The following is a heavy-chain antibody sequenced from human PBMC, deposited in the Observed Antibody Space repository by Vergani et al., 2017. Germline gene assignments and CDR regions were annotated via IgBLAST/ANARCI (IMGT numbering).Heavy chain of an antibody. V-gene: IGHV3-21*01. D-gene: IGHD2-15*01. J-gene: IGHJ4*02. CDR3: ARVKGRSCSGGSCLDY. CDR1: GFTFSSYS. Sequence: EVQLVESGGGLVKPGGSLRLSCAASGFTFSSYSLNWVRQAPGKGLEWVSSISSSSSYIYYADSVKGRFTISRYNAKTSLYLQMNSLRAEDTAVYYCARVKGRSCSGGSCLDYWGQGTLVTVSS. CDR2: ISSSSSYI.